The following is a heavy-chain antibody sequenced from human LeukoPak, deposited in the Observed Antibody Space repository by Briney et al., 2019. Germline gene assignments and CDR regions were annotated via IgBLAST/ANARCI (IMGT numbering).Heavy chain of an antibody. CDR2: INHSGST. J-gene: IGHJ4*02. CDR3: ARSRSWSGYYKDYFDY. CDR1: GGSFRGNY. D-gene: IGHD3-3*01. V-gene: IGHV4-34*01. Sequence: SETLSLTCAVYGGSFRGNYWSWIRQPPGKGPEWIGEINHSGSTNYNPSLKSRVTISVDTSKNQFSLKLSSVSAADTAVYYCARSRSWSGYYKDYFDYWGQGTLVTVSS.